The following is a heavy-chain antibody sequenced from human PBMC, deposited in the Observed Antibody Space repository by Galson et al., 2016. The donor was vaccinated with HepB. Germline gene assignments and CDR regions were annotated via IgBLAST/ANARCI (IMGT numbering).Heavy chain of an antibody. D-gene: IGHD1-26*01. CDR3: AGGGSFDY. V-gene: IGHV3-53*01. Sequence: SLRLSCAASGFIVSSNYMSWVRQAPGKGLEWVSIFYPAGSTYYAGSVRGRFTISRDNSKNTLYLQMNSLRAEDTAVYYCAGGGSFDYWGQGTLVTVSS. CDR2: FYPAGST. J-gene: IGHJ4*02. CDR1: GFIVSSNY.